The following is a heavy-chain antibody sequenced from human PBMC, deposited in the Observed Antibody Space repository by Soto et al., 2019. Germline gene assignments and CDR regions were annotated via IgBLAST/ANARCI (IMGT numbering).Heavy chain of an antibody. CDR1: GYTFTSYG. Sequence: QVQRVQSGAEVNKPGDSVKVSCKASGYTFTSYGISWVRQPPGQGPEWMGWISAYNGNANYAQMLQGRVTMTKNTSTSTAYMELSSLRSDETALYYCARDYGDYPSYYYAYGKDVCGQGTTVTVS. D-gene: IGHD4-17*01. J-gene: IGHJ6*02. CDR3: ARDYGDYPSYYYAYGKDV. CDR2: ISAYNGNA. V-gene: IGHV1-18*01.